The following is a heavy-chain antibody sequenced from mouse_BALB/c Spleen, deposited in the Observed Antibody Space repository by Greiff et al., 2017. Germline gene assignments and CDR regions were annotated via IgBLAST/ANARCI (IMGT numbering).Heavy chain of an antibody. V-gene: IGHV2-6-7*01. Sequence: VHLVESGPGLVAPSQSLSITCTVSGFSLTGYGVNWVRQPPGKGLEWLGMIWGDGSTDYNSALKSRLSISKDNSKSQVFLKRNSLQTDDTARYYCARDRAYYGNYVGYYYAMDYWGQGTSVTVSS. CDR3: ARDRAYYGNYVGYYYAMDY. D-gene: IGHD2-10*01. CDR2: IWGDGST. CDR1: GFSLTGYG. J-gene: IGHJ4*01.